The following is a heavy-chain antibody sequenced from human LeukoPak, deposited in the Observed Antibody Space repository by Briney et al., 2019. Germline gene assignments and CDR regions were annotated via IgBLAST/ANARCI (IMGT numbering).Heavy chain of an antibody. CDR2: IRYDGSNE. V-gene: IGHV3-30*02. D-gene: IGHD6-19*01. CDR1: GFTFSSYG. Sequence: GGSLRLSCAASGFTFSSYGMYWLRQAPGKGLEWVTFIRYDGSNEYYADSVKGRFTISRDNSKNTLYLQMNSLRAEDTAVYYCAKDGGYFFFDSWGQGTPVTVSS. J-gene: IGHJ4*02. CDR3: AKDGGYFFFDS.